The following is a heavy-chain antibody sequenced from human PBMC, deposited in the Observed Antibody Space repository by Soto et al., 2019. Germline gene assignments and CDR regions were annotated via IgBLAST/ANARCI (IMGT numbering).Heavy chain of an antibody. CDR1: GYTVTSYG. Sequence: ASVKVSCKASGYTVTSYGSSWERQAPGQGLEWMGWISAYNGNTNYAQKLQGRVPMTTDTSTRTAYMELRSLRSDVTAVYYCARQQPTYNWFDPWGQGTLVTVSS. D-gene: IGHD6-13*01. CDR3: ARQQPTYNWFDP. CDR2: ISAYNGNT. V-gene: IGHV1-18*04. J-gene: IGHJ5*02.